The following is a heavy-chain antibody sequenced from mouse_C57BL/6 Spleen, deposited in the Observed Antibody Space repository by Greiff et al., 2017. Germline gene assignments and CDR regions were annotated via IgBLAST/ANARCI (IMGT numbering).Heavy chain of an antibody. J-gene: IGHJ4*01. CDR3: AREDKGPYYAMDY. V-gene: IGHV1-82*01. CDR2: IYPGDGDT. CDR1: GYAFSSSW. D-gene: IGHD1-3*01. Sequence: VQLQQSGPELVKPGASVKISCKASGYAFSSSWMNWVKQRPGKGLEWIGRIYPGDGDTNYNGKFKGKATLTADKSSSTAYMQLSSLTSEDSAVYFCAREDKGPYYAMDYWGQGTSVTVSS.